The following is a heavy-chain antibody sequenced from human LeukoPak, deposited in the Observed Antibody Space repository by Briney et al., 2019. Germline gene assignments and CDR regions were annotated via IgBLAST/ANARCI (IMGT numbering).Heavy chain of an antibody. Sequence: GGSLRLSCAASGFTVSSNYMSWVRQAPGKWLEWVSVIYSGGSTYYADSVKGRFTISRDNSKNTLYLQMNSLRAEDTAVYYCARGGSYGLGYYYYYMDVWGKGTTVTVSS. CDR3: ARGGSYGLGYYYYYMDV. CDR1: GFTVSSNY. CDR2: IYSGGST. J-gene: IGHJ6*03. D-gene: IGHD5-18*01. V-gene: IGHV3-53*01.